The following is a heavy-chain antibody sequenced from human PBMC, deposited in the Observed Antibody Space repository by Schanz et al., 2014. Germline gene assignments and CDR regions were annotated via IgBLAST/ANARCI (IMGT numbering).Heavy chain of an antibody. CDR2: INPSSGTT. J-gene: IGHJ4*02. CDR1: GYTFTSYG. D-gene: IGHD2-2*01. Sequence: QGQLVQSGAEVKKPGASVKVSCKASGYTFTSYGITWVRQAPGQGLEWMGKINPSSGTTRIAQNFQGRLTGTRDTSTSTVNMKLSRLRAEDTAVYYCARGGFFDSTSFDSWGQGTQVTVSS. V-gene: IGHV1-46*03. CDR3: ARGGFFDSTSFDS.